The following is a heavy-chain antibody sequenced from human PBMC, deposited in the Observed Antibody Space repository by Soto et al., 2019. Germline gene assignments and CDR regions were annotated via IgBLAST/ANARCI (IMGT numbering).Heavy chain of an antibody. J-gene: IGHJ5*02. CDR2: IYATGTT. D-gene: IGHD1-1*01. CDR1: GASISCFC. CDR3: VRDGTKTLRDWFDP. Sequence: PSETLSLTCTVSGASISCFCWSWSRKSAGKGLEWIGRIYATGTTDYNPSLKSRVMMSVDTSKKQFSLKLRSVTAADTAVYYCVRDGTKTLRDWFDPWGQGISVTVSS. V-gene: IGHV4-4*07.